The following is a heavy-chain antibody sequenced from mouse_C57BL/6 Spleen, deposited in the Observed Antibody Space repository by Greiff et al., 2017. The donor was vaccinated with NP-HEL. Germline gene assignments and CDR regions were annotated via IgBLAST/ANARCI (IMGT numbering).Heavy chain of an antibody. Sequence: VHLVESGPGLVAPSQSLSITCTVSGFSLTSYAISWVRQPPGKGLEWLGVIWTGGGTNYNSALKSRLSISKDNSKSQVFLKMNSLQTDDTARYYCARHYYGSSHYYAMDYWGQGTSVTVSS. D-gene: IGHD1-1*01. J-gene: IGHJ4*01. CDR2: IWTGGGT. V-gene: IGHV2-9-1*01. CDR3: ARHYYGSSHYYAMDY. CDR1: GFSLTSYA.